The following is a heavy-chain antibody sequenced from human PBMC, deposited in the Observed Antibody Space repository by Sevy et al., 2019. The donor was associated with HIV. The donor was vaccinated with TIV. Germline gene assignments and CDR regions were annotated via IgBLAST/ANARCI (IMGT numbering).Heavy chain of an antibody. CDR3: ASLPHINYYYGMDV. V-gene: IGHV3-53*01. D-gene: IGHD2-21*01. J-gene: IGHJ6*02. CDR2: IYSGGST. CDR1: GFTVSSNY. Sequence: GGSLRLSCAASGFTVSSNYMSWVRQAPGKGLEWVSVIYSGGSTYYADSVKGRFTISRDNSKNTLYLQMNSLRAEDTAVYYCASLPHINYYYGMDVWGQWTTVTVSS.